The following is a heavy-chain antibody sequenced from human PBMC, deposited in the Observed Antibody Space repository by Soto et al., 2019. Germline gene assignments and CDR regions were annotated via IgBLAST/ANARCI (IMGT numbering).Heavy chain of an antibody. V-gene: IGHV2-5*01. Sequence: QITLKESGPTLVKPTQPLTLTCTFSGFSLSISGVGVGWVRQPPGQALEWLALIFSNDDKRYSPSLKSRLTMTKETSKEEVVVIMANIDPVDTATYYGTDRRGSGLFGMGGWGQGSTVTVSS. CDR1: GFSLSISGVG. D-gene: IGHD3-10*01. J-gene: IGHJ6*02. CDR3: TDRRGSGLFGMGG. CDR2: IFSNDDK.